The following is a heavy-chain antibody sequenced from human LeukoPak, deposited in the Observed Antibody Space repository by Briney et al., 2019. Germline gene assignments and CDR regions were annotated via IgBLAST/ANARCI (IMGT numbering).Heavy chain of an antibody. D-gene: IGHD6-19*01. Sequence: ASVKVSCKASGYTFNGYYMHWVRQAPGQGLEWMGCISGYNGNTNYAQKLQGRVTMTTDTSTSTAYMELRSLRSDDTAVYYCARRRSEEFDFDCWGQGTLVTVSS. J-gene: IGHJ4*02. V-gene: IGHV1-18*04. CDR1: GYTFNGYY. CDR2: ISGYNGNT. CDR3: ARRRSEEFDFDC.